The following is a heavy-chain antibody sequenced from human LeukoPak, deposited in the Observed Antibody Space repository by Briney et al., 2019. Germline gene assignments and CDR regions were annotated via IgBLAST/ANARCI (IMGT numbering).Heavy chain of an antibody. J-gene: IGHJ4*02. D-gene: IGHD2/OR15-2a*01. CDR1: GGSISSYY. Sequence: SETLSLTCTVSGGSISSYYWSWIRQPPGKGLEWNGYIYYSGSTNYNPSLKSRVTISVDTSKNQFSLKLSSVTAADTAVYYCARVFYPSSFDYWGQGTLVTVSS. CDR3: ARVFYPSSFDY. CDR2: IYYSGST. V-gene: IGHV4-59*01.